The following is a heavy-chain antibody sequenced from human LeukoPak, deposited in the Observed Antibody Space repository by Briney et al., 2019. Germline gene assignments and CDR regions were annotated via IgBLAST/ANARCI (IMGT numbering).Heavy chain of an antibody. D-gene: IGHD3-10*01. CDR1: GSTFSSYA. V-gene: IGHV1-69*13. CDR2: INPIFGTA. CDR3: ARNGVVANWFDP. J-gene: IGHJ5*02. Sequence: ASVKVSCKASGSTFSSYAISWVRQAPGQGLEWMGGINPIFGTANYAQKFQGRVTITADESTSTAYMELSSLRSEDTAVYYCARNGVVANWFDPWGQGTLVSVSS.